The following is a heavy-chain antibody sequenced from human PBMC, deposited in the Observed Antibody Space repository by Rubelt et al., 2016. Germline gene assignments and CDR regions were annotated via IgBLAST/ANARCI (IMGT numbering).Heavy chain of an antibody. D-gene: IGHD4-17*01. CDR1: VGSFSGYY. CDR3: ARGGGYGPFL. J-gene: IGHJ4*02. CDR2: INHSGST. Sequence: QVHLQQWGAGLLKPSETLSLTCAVYVGSFSGYYWSWIRQSPGKGLEWIGEINHSGSTNYNPSLKSRVTISTDASKNQFSLKMTSVTAADTAVYYCARGGGYGPFLWGQGTLVTVSS. V-gene: IGHV4-34*01.